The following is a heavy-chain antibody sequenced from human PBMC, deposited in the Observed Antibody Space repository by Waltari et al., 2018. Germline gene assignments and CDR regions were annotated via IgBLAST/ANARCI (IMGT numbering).Heavy chain of an antibody. D-gene: IGHD1-26*01. V-gene: IGHV1-2*02. CDR2: INPKNGDT. J-gene: IGHJ4*02. CDR3: ARDPGPRVGAPDF. Sequence: QVPLVQSGTEVKTLGASVRVSCQASGYTFTDYHLPGVRQTPCHGFAWMGWINPKNGDTSYAKNFLGSVTMTRDTSINTVYMDLRGLRSDDAAVYCWARDPGPRVGAPDFWGQGTLVTVFS. CDR1: GYTFTDYH.